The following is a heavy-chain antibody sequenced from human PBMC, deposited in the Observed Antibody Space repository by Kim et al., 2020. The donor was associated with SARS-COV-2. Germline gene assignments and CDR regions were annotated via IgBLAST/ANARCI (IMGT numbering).Heavy chain of an antibody. D-gene: IGHD4-17*01. J-gene: IGHJ6*02. V-gene: IGHV1-8*01. CDR1: GYTFTSYD. CDR2: MNPNSGNS. Sequence: ASVKVSCKASGYTFTSYDNNWVRQATGQGLEWMGWMNPNSGNSAYAQKFQGRVTMTRNTSMSTAYMELSSLRSEDTAVYYCARRLRPHMDVWGQGTTVTVSS. CDR3: ARRLRPHMDV.